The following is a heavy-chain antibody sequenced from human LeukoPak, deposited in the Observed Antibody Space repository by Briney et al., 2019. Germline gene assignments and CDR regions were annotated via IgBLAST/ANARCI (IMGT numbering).Heavy chain of an antibody. CDR1: GGSLHSYY. V-gene: IGHV4-59*01. Sequence: PETLSLTRTVSGGSLHSYYWSGVRQPPAQGLGWSAYIYYSGKTNHNPPLTTRVTISIDTSKNQYSLNPSSVTAADTAVYYCAGGYGATFDPCGQGTPVTVSS. D-gene: IGHD4-17*01. J-gene: IGHJ5*02. CDR2: IYYSGKT. CDR3: AGGYGATFDP.